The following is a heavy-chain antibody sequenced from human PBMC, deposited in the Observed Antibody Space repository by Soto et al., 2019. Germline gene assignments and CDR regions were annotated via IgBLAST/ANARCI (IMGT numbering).Heavy chain of an antibody. J-gene: IGHJ6*02. CDR1: GFTFRTYT. CDR2: IRGFSPYT. CDR3: ARDRGYDAHDYYYIAMAV. Sequence: EVQLVESGGGLVKPGGSLRLSCISSGFTFRTYTMNWVRQAPGKGLEWVSGIRGFSPYTFYAESVKGRFTISRDNAKNSLYLQMNSMRAEDTAVYYCARDRGYDAHDYYYIAMAVWGQGTTVTVSS. V-gene: IGHV3-21*01. D-gene: IGHD3-22*01.